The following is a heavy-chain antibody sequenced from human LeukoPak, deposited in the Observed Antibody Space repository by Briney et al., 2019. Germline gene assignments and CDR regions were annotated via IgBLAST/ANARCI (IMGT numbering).Heavy chain of an antibody. CDR1: GFTFSSYG. D-gene: IGHD1-26*01. Sequence: GGSLRLSCAASGFTFSSYGMHWVRKAPGKGLEWVAFIRYDGSNKYYADSVKGRFTISRDNSKNTLYLQMNSLRAEDTAVYYCAKDFGSRTDYWGQGTLVTVSS. CDR3: AKDFGSRTDY. V-gene: IGHV3-30*02. J-gene: IGHJ4*02. CDR2: IRYDGSNK.